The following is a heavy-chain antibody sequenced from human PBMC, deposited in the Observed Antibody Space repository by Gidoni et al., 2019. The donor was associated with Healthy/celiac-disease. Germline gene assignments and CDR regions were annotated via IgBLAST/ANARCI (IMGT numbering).Heavy chain of an antibody. J-gene: IGHJ4*02. V-gene: IGHV4-61*02. CDR3: ARGWWDSSGYYPTPYFDY. CDR2: IYTSGST. Sequence: QVQLQESAPGMVKPSQTLSLTCTVPGGSISSGSYYWSWIRPPAGKGLEWLGRIYTSGSTNYNPSLKSRVTISVDTSKNQFSLKLSSVTAADTAVYYCARGWWDSSGYYPTPYFDYWGQGTLVTVSS. CDR1: GGSISSGSYY. D-gene: IGHD3-22*01.